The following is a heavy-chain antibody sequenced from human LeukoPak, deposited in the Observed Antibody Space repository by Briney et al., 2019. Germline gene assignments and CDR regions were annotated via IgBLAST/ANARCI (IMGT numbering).Heavy chain of an antibody. CDR2: MYTGGTT. J-gene: IGHJ4*02. V-gene: IGHV3-53*01. Sequence: GGSLRLSCAASGFTVSGTHMSWVRQAPGKGLEWVSAMYTGGTTYYADSVKGRFTISRDNSRNTLFLHMSSLRADDTAGYYCAKDEATSGGGLASWGQGTLVTVSS. CDR3: AKDEATSGGGLAS. CDR1: GFTVSGTH. D-gene: IGHD3-16*01.